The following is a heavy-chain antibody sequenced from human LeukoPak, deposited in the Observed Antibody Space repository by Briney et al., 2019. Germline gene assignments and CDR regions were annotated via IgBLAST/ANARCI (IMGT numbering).Heavy chain of an antibody. J-gene: IGHJ4*02. CDR1: GFTFSSHS. CDR2: IDSSSSSI. D-gene: IGHD6-13*01. Sequence: GGSLRLSCAASGFTFSSHSMNWVRQAPGKGLEWISYIDSSSSSIYYADSVKGRFTISRDNAKNSLYLQMNSLRDEDTAVYYCARRGAAGTYYFDYWGQGTLVTVSS. CDR3: ARRGAAGTYYFDY. V-gene: IGHV3-48*02.